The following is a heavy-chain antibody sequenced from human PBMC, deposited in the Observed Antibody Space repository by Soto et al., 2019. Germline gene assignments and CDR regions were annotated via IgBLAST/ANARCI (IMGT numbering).Heavy chain of an antibody. D-gene: IGHD6-19*01. CDR3: ARDRWGSGWSSNTPLDY. J-gene: IGHJ4*02. CDR2: ISAYNGNT. V-gene: IGHV1-18*01. Sequence: ASVKVSCKASGYTFPSYGISWVRQAPGQGLEWMGWISAYNGNTNYAQKLQGRVTMTTDTSTSTAYMELRSLRPDDTAVYYCARDRWGSGWSSNTPLDYWRQGTLVTVSS. CDR1: GYTFPSYG.